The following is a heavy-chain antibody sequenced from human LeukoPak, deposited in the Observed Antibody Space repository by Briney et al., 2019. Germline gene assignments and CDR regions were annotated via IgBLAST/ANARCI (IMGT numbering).Heavy chain of an antibody. CDR2: LNPDNGDT. D-gene: IGHD2-2*01. CDR3: SRAPLDCRTTLCRPLDY. CDR1: GYIFSAYY. J-gene: IGHJ4*02. Sequence: ASVTVSCTASGYIFSAYYIHWVRQAPGQGLEWMGRLNPDNGDTNFAQKFQGRVTMTRDTSISSAYMELSSLRSDDTAVYYCSRAPLDCRTTLCRPLDYWGQGALVTVSS. V-gene: IGHV1-2*06.